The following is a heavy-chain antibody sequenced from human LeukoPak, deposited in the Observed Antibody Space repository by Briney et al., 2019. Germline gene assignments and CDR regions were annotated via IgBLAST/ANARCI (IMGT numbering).Heavy chain of an antibody. D-gene: IGHD3-16*01. CDR1: GYTFTDYF. CDR3: ARELIVLPYRVMGDVDEAQWFDP. J-gene: IGHJ5*02. V-gene: IGHV1-2*02. CDR2: INPNSAGP. Sequence: GASVKVSCKASGYTFTDYFIRWVPHAPGQGREWMGWINPNSAGPNYATQFQGGVTMTRDTSISTAYMELSGLRSDDTAVYYCARELIVLPYRVMGDVDEAQWFDPWGQGTLVTVSS.